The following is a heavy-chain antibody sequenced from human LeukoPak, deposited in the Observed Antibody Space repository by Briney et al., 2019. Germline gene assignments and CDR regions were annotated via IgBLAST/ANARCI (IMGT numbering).Heavy chain of an antibody. CDR2: INPNSGGT. Sequence: ASVKVSCTASGYTFTGYYMHWVRQAPGQGLERMGWINPNSGGTNYAQKLQGRVTMTTDTSTSTAYMELSSLRSEDTAVYYCARPTALGMYYFDYWGQGTLVTVSS. CDR3: ARPTALGMYYFDY. V-gene: IGHV1-2*02. CDR1: GYTFTGYY. D-gene: IGHD5-18*01. J-gene: IGHJ4*02.